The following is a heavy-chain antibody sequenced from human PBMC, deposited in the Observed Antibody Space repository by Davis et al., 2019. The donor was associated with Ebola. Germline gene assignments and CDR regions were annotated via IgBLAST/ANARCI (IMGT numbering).Heavy chain of an antibody. D-gene: IGHD3-22*01. CDR2: IYYSGST. CDR1: GGSFSGYY. V-gene: IGHV4-59*12. Sequence: SETLSLTCAVYGGSFSGYYWSWIRQPPGKGLEWIGYIYYSGSTNYNPSLKSRVTISVDTSKNQFSLKLSSVTAADTAVYYCARDRITMIVGYYGMDVWGKGTTVTVSS. CDR3: ARDRITMIVGYYGMDV. J-gene: IGHJ6*04.